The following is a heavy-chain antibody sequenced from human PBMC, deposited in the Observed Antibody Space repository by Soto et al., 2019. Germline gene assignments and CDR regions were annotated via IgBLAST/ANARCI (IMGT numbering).Heavy chain of an antibody. D-gene: IGHD5-18*01. CDR3: AHLAGLSHTDDF. Sequence: QVQLVESGGGVVQPGRSLRLSCAASGFTFSDYALHWVRQAPCKGLEWVTVISSDGGNRYYADSVKGRFTISRDNSKNTLYLQMNSLRVEYTAIYICAHLAGLSHTDDFWGQGTPVTVSS. V-gene: IGHV3-30-3*01. CDR2: ISSDGGNR. CDR1: GFTFSDYA. J-gene: IGHJ4*02.